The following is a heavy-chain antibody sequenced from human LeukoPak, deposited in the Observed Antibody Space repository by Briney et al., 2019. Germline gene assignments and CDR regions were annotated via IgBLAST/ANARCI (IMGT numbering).Heavy chain of an antibody. CDR3: ARDLGQYYDTSDNWFDP. CDR2: INSDGINT. Sequence: GGSLRLSCAASGFTFSNYWMHWVRQAPGKGLVWVSRINSDGINTSYADSVKGRFTISRDNAKNTLNLQMNSLRAGDTAVYYCARDLGQYYDTSDNWFDPWGQGTLVTVSS. J-gene: IGHJ5*02. D-gene: IGHD3-22*01. V-gene: IGHV3-74*01. CDR1: GFTFSNYW.